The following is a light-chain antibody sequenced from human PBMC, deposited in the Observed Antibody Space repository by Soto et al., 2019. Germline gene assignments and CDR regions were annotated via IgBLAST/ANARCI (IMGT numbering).Light chain of an antibody. J-gene: IGKJ5*01. Sequence: EIVMTQSPATLSVSPGERATLSCRASQSVSSDLAWYRQTPGQAPRLLVYGASATATGMPARFSGSGSGTELTLTISSLHSEDFAMYYCQQYNNWPHTFGQGTRLEIK. CDR2: GAS. V-gene: IGKV3-15*01. CDR1: QSVSSD. CDR3: QQYNNWPHT.